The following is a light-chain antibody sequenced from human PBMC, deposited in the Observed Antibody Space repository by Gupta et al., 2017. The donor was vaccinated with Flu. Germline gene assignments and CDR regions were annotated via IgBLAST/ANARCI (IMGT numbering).Light chain of an antibody. CDR2: DAS. V-gene: IGKV3-11*01. CDR1: QSVSSY. CDR3: QQRSNWPAT. Sequence: SPGERATLSCRASQSVSSYLAWYQQKPGQAPRLLIYDASNRATGIPARFSGSGSGTDFTLTIGGLEPEDFAIYYCQQRSNWPATFGGGTKV. J-gene: IGKJ4*01.